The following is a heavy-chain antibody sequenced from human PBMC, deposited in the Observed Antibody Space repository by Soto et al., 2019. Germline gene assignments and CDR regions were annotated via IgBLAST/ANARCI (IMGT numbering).Heavy chain of an antibody. CDR2: INAANGDT. J-gene: IGHJ5*02. V-gene: IGHV1-3*01. Sequence: ASVKVTCKASGYTFTSYYLHWVRQAPGQGLEWMGWINAANGDTKYSPKFQGRVTITRDTSASTAYMELSSLRSEDTAVCYCVRRHVSATGIDWFDPWGQGTLVTVSS. D-gene: IGHD6-13*01. CDR3: VRRHVSATGIDWFDP. CDR1: GYTFTSYY.